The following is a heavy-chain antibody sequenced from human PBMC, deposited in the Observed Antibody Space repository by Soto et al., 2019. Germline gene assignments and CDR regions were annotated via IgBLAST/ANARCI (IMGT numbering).Heavy chain of an antibody. CDR2: IIPIFDTA. V-gene: IGHV1-69*13. J-gene: IGHJ6*02. Sequence: GASVKVSCKASGGTFSDFTMNWVRQAPGQRLEWMGGIIPIFDTANYAEKFQGRVTITADESTSTSFMEVSSLRSEDTAVYYCARNGTQTGYSYGMDVWGQGTMVTVYS. D-gene: IGHD1-1*01. CDR1: GGTFSDFT. CDR3: ARNGTQTGYSYGMDV.